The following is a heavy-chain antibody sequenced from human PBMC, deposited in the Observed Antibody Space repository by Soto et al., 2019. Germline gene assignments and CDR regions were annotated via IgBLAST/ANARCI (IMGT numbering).Heavy chain of an antibody. J-gene: IGHJ6*02. CDR2: ISAYNGNT. Sequence: QVQLVQSGAEVKKPGASVKVSCKASGYTFTSYGISWVRQAPGQGLEWMGWISAYNGNTNYAQKLQGRVTMTTDTSTSTAYMELRSLRSDDTAVYYCAREGIVVVPAASYYYYGMDVWGQGTTFTVSS. V-gene: IGHV1-18*01. D-gene: IGHD2-2*01. CDR1: GYTFTSYG. CDR3: AREGIVVVPAASYYYYGMDV.